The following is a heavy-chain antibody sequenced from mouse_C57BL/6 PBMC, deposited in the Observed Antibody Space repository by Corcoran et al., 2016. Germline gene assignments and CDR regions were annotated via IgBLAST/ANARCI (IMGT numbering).Heavy chain of an antibody. J-gene: IGHJ4*01. CDR3: ARGGNYFYAMDY. D-gene: IGHD2-1*01. V-gene: IGHV9-3*01. CDR1: GYTFTTYG. CDR2: INPYSGVP. Sequence: QIQLVQSGPELKKPGETVKISCKASGYTFTTYGMSWVKQAPGKGLKWMGWINPYSGVPTYADDFKGRFAFSLETSASTAYLQINNLKNEDTATYFCARGGNYFYAMDYWGQGTSVTVSS.